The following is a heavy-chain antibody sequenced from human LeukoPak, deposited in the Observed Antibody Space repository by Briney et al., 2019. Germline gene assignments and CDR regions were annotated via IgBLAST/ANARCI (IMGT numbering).Heavy chain of an antibody. D-gene: IGHD3-16*02. CDR2: ISATDGST. CDR1: GFTFSDYY. CDR3: AKDHYDYVWGSYRYGPYFDY. Sequence: GGPLRLSCAASGFTFSDYYMSWIRQAPGKGLEWVSVISATDGSTYYADSVKGRFTISRDNSKNTLYLQMNSLRAEDTAVYYCAKDHYDYVWGSYRYGPYFDYWGQGTLVTVSS. J-gene: IGHJ4*02. V-gene: IGHV3-23*01.